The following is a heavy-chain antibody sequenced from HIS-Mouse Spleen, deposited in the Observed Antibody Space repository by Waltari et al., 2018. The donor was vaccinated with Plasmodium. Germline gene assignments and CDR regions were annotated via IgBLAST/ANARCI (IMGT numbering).Heavy chain of an antibody. J-gene: IGHJ4*02. CDR3: ARRGGSYYYFDY. Sequence: QLQLQESGPGLVKPSETLSLTCTVSGGSISLSSYNWGWIRQPPGKGLEWIGSIYYSGSTYYNPSLKSRVTISVDTSKNQFSLKLSSVTAADTAVYYCARRGGSYYYFDYWGQGTLVTVSS. CDR1: GGSISLSSYN. CDR2: IYYSGST. V-gene: IGHV4-39*01. D-gene: IGHD1-26*01.